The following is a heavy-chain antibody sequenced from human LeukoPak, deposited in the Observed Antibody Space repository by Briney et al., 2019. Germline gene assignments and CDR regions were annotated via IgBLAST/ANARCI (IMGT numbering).Heavy chain of an antibody. CDR3: ARHAEDYGDYFDY. Sequence: PSETLSLTCTVSGGSISSGGYYWSWIRQHPGKGLEWIGYIYYSGSTNYNPSLKSRVTISVDTSKNQFSLKLSSVTAADTAVYYCARHAEDYGDYFDYWGQGTLVTVSS. J-gene: IGHJ4*02. V-gene: IGHV4-61*08. CDR2: IYYSGST. CDR1: GGSISSGGYY. D-gene: IGHD4-17*01.